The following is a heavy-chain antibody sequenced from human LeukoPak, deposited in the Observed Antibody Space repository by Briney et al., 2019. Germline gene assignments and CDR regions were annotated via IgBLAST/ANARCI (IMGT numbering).Heavy chain of an antibody. J-gene: IGHJ4*02. D-gene: IGHD3-22*01. V-gene: IGHV1-69*06. CDR2: IIPIFGTA. CDR1: GYTFTSYA. Sequence: SVKVSCKASGYTFTSYAMNWVRQAPGQGLEWMGGIIPIFGTANYAQKFQGRVTITADKSTSTAYMELSSLRSEDTAVYYCARRSDDYDSSAYYHWGQGTLVTVSS. CDR3: ARRSDDYDSSAYYH.